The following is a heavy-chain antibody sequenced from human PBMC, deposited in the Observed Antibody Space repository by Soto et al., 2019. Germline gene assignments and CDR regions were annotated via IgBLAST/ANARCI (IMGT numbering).Heavy chain of an antibody. CDR2: INQDGSEK. J-gene: IGHJ5*02. V-gene: IGHV3-7*01. D-gene: IGHD3-22*01. CDR3: ARKLYYYDTSAAGWFDP. Sequence: GGSLRLSCAASGFTFSSYWMTWVRLAPGKGLEWVATINQDGSEKEYVDSVNGRFTISRDNGKNSLWLQMNSLRVEDTAVYYCARKLYYYDTSAAGWFDPWGQESWSPSPQ. CDR1: GFTFSSYW.